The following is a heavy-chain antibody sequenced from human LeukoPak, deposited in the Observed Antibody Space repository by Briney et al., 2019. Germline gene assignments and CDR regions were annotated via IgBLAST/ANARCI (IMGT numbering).Heavy chain of an antibody. V-gene: IGHV1-18*04. CDR1: GYTFTNYG. Sequence: GASVKVSCKASGYTFTNYGITWVRQAPGQGLEWMGRVSGNNGHTKYAQTLQGRVTMTTDTSTNTAYMELRSLRSDDTAVYYCARGHLLSLDYWGQGTLVTVSS. CDR2: VSGNNGHT. CDR3: ARGHLLSLDY. J-gene: IGHJ4*02.